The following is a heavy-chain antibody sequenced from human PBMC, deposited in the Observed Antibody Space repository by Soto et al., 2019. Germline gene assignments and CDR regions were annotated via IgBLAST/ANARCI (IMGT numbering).Heavy chain of an antibody. V-gene: IGHV1-8*01. Sequence: QVQLVQSGAEVKKPGASVKVSCKASGYTFTSYDINWVRQATGQGLEWMGWMNTHSGNTGYAQKFQRRVTMTRNTSISTAYMELSSLRAEDPAVYYCAREKTSYGMDVWGQGTTVTVSS. CDR3: AREKTSYGMDV. J-gene: IGHJ6*02. CDR2: MNTHSGNT. CDR1: GYTFTSYD.